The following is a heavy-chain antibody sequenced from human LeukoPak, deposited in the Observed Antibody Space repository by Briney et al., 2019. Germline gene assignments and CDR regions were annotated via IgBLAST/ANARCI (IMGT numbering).Heavy chain of an antibody. Sequence: SETLSLTCAVSGDYISSYNWSWIRQPPGKGLEWIGYISYSGSTNYNPSLKSRVTISVDTSKNQVSLSLNSVTAADTAVYYCARAKYYFHYWGQGTLVTVSS. CDR2: ISYSGST. V-gene: IGHV4-59*01. CDR3: ARAKYYFHY. CDR1: GDYISSYN. J-gene: IGHJ4*02.